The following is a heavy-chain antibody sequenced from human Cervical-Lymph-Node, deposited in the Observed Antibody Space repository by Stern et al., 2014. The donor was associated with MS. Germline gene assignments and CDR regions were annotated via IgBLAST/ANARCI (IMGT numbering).Heavy chain of an antibody. Sequence: VQLVESGSELKKPGASVKVSCKASGYSFTHFALNWGRHAPGQGLQRMGWINTNTGNPSYAQAFTGRLVFSLDTSVSTAYLQISSLKAEDTAVYYCARDPHDYGDRFDYWGQGTLVTVSS. D-gene: IGHD4-17*01. V-gene: IGHV7-4-1*02. CDR2: INTNTGNP. CDR1: GYSFTHFA. J-gene: IGHJ4*02. CDR3: ARDPHDYGDRFDY.